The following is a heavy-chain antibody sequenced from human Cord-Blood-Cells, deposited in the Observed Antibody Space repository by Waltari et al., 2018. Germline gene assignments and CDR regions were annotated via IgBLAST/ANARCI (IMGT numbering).Heavy chain of an antibody. J-gene: IGHJ4*02. CDR1: GGTFSSYA. CDR3: ARGSGYDRGYPSFDY. V-gene: IGHV1-69*10. D-gene: IGHD5-12*01. Sequence: QVQLVQSGAEVKKPGSSVKVSCKASGGTFSSYAISWVRRAPGQGCEWMGGILPVLCIANYAQKFKGRVTITADKSTSTAYMELSSRRSEDTAVYYCARGSGYDRGYPSFDYWGQGTLVTVSS. CDR2: ILPVLCIA.